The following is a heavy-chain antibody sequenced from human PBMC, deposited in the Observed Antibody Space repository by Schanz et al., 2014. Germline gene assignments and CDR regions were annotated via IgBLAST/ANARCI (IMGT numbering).Heavy chain of an antibody. CDR2: IYYSGGT. Sequence: QVQLQESGPGLVEPSQTLSLTCTVSGDSISSAYWSWIRQHPGKGLEWIGFIYYSGGTYYSPSLKSRVSISLDTAKNQFSLKVTSVTAADTAIYYCARVHSTSLERGSHYYMDVWGKGTTVTVSS. V-gene: IGHV4-31*03. J-gene: IGHJ6*03. CDR3: ARVHSTSLERGSHYYMDV. CDR1: GDSISSAY. D-gene: IGHD2-2*01.